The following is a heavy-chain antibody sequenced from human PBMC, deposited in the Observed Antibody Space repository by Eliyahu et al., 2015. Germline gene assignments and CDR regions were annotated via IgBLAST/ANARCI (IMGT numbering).Heavy chain of an antibody. V-gene: IGHV3-7*01. D-gene: IGHD2-15*01. CDR1: GFTFSTXW. Sequence: EVQLVESGGGLVQPGGSLXLSCAAXGFTFSTXWMCWVRQAPGKGLEWVANINADGSVTNYIDSVKGRLTISRDNSKNSVYLQIHSLSAGDTAVYYCARDRAFSSFDFWGQGTTVTVSS. J-gene: IGHJ3*01. CDR2: INADGSVT. CDR3: ARDRAFSSFDF.